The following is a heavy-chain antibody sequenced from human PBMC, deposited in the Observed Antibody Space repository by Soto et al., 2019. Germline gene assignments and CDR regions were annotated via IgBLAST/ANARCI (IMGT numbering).Heavy chain of an antibody. CDR1: GGSISSSSYY. V-gene: IGHV4-39*01. J-gene: IGHJ6*02. Sequence: SGTLSLTCTVSGGSISSSSYYWGWIRQPPGKGLEWIGSIYYSGSTYYNPSLKSRVTISVDTSKNQFSLKLSSVTAADTAVYYCSAAEDYYGMDVWGQGTTVTVSS. CDR3: SAAEDYYGMDV. CDR2: IYYSGST.